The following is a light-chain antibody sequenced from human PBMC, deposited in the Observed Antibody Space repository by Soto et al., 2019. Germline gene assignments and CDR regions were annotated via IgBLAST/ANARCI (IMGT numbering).Light chain of an antibody. CDR1: ASDVGAYNY. J-gene: IGLJ2*01. V-gene: IGLV2-14*01. CDR3: CSCTSSRTLV. Sequence: QSALTQPASVSGSPGQSITISCTGSASDVGAYNYVSWYQHHPGKAPKLIIYEVSDRPSGVSNRFSGSKSGNTASLSISGLHAEDGAHYYCCSCTSSRTLVFGGGTKLPVL. CDR2: EVS.